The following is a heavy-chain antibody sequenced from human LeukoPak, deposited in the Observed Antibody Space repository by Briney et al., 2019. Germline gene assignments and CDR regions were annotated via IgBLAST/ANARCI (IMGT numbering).Heavy chain of an antibody. J-gene: IGHJ4*02. CDR3: ARKPIVNSAWYYFDY. CDR1: GGSISSSSYY. D-gene: IGHD3-22*01. CDR2: IYYSGST. Sequence: SETLSLTCTVSGGSISSSSYYWGWIRQPPGKGLEWIGSIYYSGSTYYNPSLKSRVTMSVDTSKNQFSLKLSSVTAADTAVYYCARKPIVNSAWYYFDYWGQGTLVTVSS. V-gene: IGHV4-39*07.